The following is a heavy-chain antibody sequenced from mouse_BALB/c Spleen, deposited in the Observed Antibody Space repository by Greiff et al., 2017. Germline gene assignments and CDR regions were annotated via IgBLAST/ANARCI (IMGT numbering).Heavy chain of an antibody. D-gene: IGHD1-1*01. CDR3: IRPVTTVVEYFDY. J-gene: IGHJ2*01. CDR1: GYTFTDYE. V-gene: IGHV1-15*01. Sequence: QVQLQQSGAELVRPGASVTLSCKASGYTFTDYEMHWVKQTPVHGLEWIGAIDPETGGTAYNQKFKGKATLTADKSSSTAYMELRSLTSEDSAVYYCIRPVTTVVEYFDYWGQGTTLTVSS. CDR2: IDPETGGT.